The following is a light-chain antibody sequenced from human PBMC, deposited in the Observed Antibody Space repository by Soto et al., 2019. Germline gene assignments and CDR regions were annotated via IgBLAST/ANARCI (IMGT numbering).Light chain of an antibody. CDR3: QQHSNWPLT. CDR2: DAS. Sequence: EIVVMQSAATLSLSTWERATLSCRASQSASSSLAGYQQNPGQAPRLPIFDASNRATGIPVRFSGSGSGTDFTLNISSLEPEDFTVYYCQQHSNWPLTFGGGTKVDI. CDR1: QSASSS. J-gene: IGKJ4*01. V-gene: IGKV3-11*01.